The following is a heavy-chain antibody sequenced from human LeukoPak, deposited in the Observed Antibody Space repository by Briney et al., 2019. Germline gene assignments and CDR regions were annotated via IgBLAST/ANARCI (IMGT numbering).Heavy chain of an antibody. J-gene: IGHJ1*01. D-gene: IGHD3-22*01. CDR2: IFSGGST. V-gene: IGHV3-NL1*01. CDR1: GFTFTDSG. Sequence: GGSLRLSCAASGFTFTDSGMHWVRQAPGKGLEWVSVIFSGGSTYYADSMKGRFTISRDNSKNMVFLQMNSLRVEDTAVYYCAASTVDFTYGEYFQHWGQGTLVTVSS. CDR3: AASTVDFTYGEYFQH.